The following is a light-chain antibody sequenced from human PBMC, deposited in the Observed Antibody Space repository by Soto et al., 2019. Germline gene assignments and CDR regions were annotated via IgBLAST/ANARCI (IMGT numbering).Light chain of an antibody. CDR2: GAS. CDR1: QNMINND. Sequence: EIVLTQSPGTLSLSPGERATLSCRASQNMINNDFAWYQQKPGQAPRLLIYGASSRPSGVPDRFSGSGSGTYFTLTINRLEPEDAAVYFCQQCVSSPRTFGHGTKVEIK. J-gene: IGKJ1*01. V-gene: IGKV3-20*01. CDR3: QQCVSSPRT.